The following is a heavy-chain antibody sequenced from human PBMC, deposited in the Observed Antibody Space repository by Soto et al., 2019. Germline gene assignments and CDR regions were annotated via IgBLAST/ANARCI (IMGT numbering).Heavy chain of an antibody. CDR1: GFTFSSYG. J-gene: IGHJ3*02. CDR3: ARGGWGALPHAFDI. D-gene: IGHD1-26*01. CDR2: IWYDGSNK. Sequence: QVQLVESGGGVVQPGRSLRLSCAASGFTFSSYGMHWVRQAPGKGLEWVAVIWYDGSNKYYADSVKGRFTISRDNSKNTMYLQKNSPRAGDTAVFYVARGGWGALPHAFDIWGQGTMVTVSS. V-gene: IGHV3-33*01.